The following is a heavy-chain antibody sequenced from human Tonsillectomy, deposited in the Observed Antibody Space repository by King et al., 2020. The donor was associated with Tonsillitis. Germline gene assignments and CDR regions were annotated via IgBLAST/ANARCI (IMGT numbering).Heavy chain of an antibody. V-gene: IGHV2-70*01. Sequence: TLQESGPALVRPPQTLTLTCTFSGFSLSTSAICVSWIRQPPGKALEWLALIDWDDDKYYSTSLKTRLTISKDTSKNQVVLTMTNMDPVDTATYYCARLSNDFWSGYADYWGQGTLVTVSS. D-gene: IGHD3-3*01. CDR3: ARLSNDFWSGYADY. CDR2: IDWDDDK. J-gene: IGHJ4*02. CDR1: GFSLSTSAIC.